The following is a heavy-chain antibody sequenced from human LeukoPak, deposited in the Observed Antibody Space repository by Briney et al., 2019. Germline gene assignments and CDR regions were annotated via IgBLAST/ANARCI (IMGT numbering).Heavy chain of an antibody. CDR3: AKDRDLTTLRYFDWLLYSDAFDI. CDR1: GFTFSSYW. V-gene: IGHV3-7*03. J-gene: IGHJ3*02. CDR2: IKQDGSDK. Sequence: GGSLRLSCAASGFTFSSYWMSWVRQAPGKGLEWVASIKQDGSDKYYVDSVKGRFTISRDNAKNTLYLQMNSLRAEDTAVYYCAKDRDLTTLRYFDWLLYSDAFDIWGQGTMVTVSS. D-gene: IGHD3-9*01.